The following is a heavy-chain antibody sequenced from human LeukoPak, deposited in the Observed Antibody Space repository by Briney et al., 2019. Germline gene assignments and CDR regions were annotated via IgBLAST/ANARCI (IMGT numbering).Heavy chain of an antibody. J-gene: IGHJ6*03. CDR3: ARVPRSYYYYYYMDV. Sequence: SETLSLTCTVSGGSTSSSSYYWGWIRQPPGKGLEWIGSIYYSGSTYYNPSLKSRVTMSADTSKNQFSLKLSSVTAADTAVYYCARVPRSYYYYYYMDVWGKGTTVTVSS. CDR1: GGSTSSSSYY. V-gene: IGHV4-39*07. CDR2: IYYSGST.